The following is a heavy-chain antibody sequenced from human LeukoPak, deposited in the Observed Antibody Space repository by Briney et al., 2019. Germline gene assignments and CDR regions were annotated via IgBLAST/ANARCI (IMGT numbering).Heavy chain of an antibody. CDR2: ISSNGGST. D-gene: IGHD5-24*01. J-gene: IGHJ3*02. V-gene: IGHV3-64*01. CDR3: ASSRWLPKGDDAFDI. CDR1: GFTFSSYA. Sequence: GGSLRLSCAASGFTFSSYAMHWVRQAPGKGLEYVSAISSNGGSTYYANSVKGRFTISRDNSKNTLYLQVGSLRAEDMAVYYCASSRWLPKGDDAFDIWGQGTMVTVSS.